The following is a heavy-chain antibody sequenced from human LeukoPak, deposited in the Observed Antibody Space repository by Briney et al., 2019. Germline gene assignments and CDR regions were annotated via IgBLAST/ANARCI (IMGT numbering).Heavy chain of an antibody. CDR1: GGSLSSSNW. D-gene: IGHD3-16*02. CDR2: IYHSGST. Sequence: PSETLSLTCAVSGGSLSSSNWWSWVRQPPGKGLEWIGEIYHSGSTNYNPSLKSRVTISVDKSKNQFSLKLSSVTAADTAVYYGARFRALDDYVWGSYRSLDAFDIWGQGTMVTVSS. V-gene: IGHV4-4*02. CDR3: ARFRALDDYVWGSYRSLDAFDI. J-gene: IGHJ3*02.